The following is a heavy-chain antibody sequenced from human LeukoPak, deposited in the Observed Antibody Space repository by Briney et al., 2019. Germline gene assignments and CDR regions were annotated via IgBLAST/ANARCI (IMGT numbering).Heavy chain of an antibody. Sequence: PGRSLRLSCTGSGFTFGDYGMSWVRQAPGKGLEWVGFIRSKAYGGTTEYAASVKGRFTISRDDSKSIAYLQMNSLKTEDTAVYYCSNSYCGGDCYSGGCFDYWGQGTLVTVSS. CDR2: IRSKAYGGTT. CDR1: GFTFGDYG. V-gene: IGHV3-49*04. CDR3: SNSYCGGDCYSGGCFDY. D-gene: IGHD2-21*02. J-gene: IGHJ4*02.